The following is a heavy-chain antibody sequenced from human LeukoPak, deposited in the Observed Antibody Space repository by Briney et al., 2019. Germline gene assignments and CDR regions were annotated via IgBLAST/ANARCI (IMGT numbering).Heavy chain of an antibody. CDR3: AREIVVVVAAGDAFDI. V-gene: IGHV1-2*02. J-gene: IGHJ3*02. Sequence: GASVKVSCKASGYTFTGYYMHWVRQAPGQGLEWMGWIYSNSGGTNYAQKFQGRVTMTRDTSISTAYMELSRLRSDDTAVYYCAREIVVVVAAGDAFDIWGQGTMVTVSS. CDR1: GYTFTGYY. CDR2: IYSNSGGT. D-gene: IGHD2-15*01.